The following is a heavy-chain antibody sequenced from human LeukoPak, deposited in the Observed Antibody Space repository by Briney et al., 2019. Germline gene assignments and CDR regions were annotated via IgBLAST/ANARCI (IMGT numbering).Heavy chain of an antibody. Sequence: GGSLRLSCAASGFTFSSYAMSWVRQAPGKGLEWVSAISGSGGSTYYADSVKGRLTISRDNSKNTLYLQMNSLRSEDTAVYYCARGFLEFGERYYYYYGMDVWGKGTTVTVSS. CDR2: ISGSGGST. CDR1: GFTFSSYA. D-gene: IGHD3-10*01. CDR3: ARGFLEFGERYYYYYGMDV. J-gene: IGHJ6*04. V-gene: IGHV3-23*01.